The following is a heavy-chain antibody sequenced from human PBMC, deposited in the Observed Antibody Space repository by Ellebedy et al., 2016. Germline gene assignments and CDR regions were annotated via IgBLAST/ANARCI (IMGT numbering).Heavy chain of an antibody. CDR1: GGSISSGDYY. J-gene: IGHJ5*02. CDR2: IYYSGST. CDR3: ARASQGYTVLGRFDP. V-gene: IGHV4-30-4*01. D-gene: IGHD5/OR15-5a*01. Sequence: SETLSLTCTVSGGSISSGDYYWSWIRQSPGKGLEWIGYIYYSGSTYYNPSLKSRVTISVDTSKNQLPLKLSSLNAADTAVYYCARASQGYTVLGRFDPWGQGTLVIVSS.